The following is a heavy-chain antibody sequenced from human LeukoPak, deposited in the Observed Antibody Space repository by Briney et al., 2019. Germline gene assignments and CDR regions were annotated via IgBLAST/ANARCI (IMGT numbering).Heavy chain of an antibody. D-gene: IGHD6-6*01. V-gene: IGHV3-64*04. CDR3: ARDLVSRSNY. CDR2: ISSNGGST. Sequence: GGSLRLSCSASGFTFSYYAMHWVRQAAGKGLEFVSGISSNGGSTYYADSLKGRFTVSRDNSNNTLYLQMNSLRAEDTAVYYCARDLVSRSNYWGQGTPVTVSS. CDR1: GFTFSYYA. J-gene: IGHJ4*02.